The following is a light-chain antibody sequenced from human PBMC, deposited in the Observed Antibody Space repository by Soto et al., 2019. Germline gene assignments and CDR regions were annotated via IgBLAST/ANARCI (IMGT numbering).Light chain of an antibody. Sequence: EFVLTQSPGTLSLSPGERATLSCRASQTVRNNYLAWYQQKPGQAPRLLIYGASTRATGIPARFSGSGSGTEFTLTISSLQSEDFAVYYCQQYNNWPLFGPGTKVDIK. CDR1: QTVRNN. V-gene: IGKV3-15*01. J-gene: IGKJ3*01. CDR2: GAS. CDR3: QQYNNWPL.